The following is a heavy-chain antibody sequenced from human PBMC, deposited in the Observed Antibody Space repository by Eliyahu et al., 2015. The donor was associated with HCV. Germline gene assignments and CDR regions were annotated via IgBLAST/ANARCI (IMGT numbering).Heavy chain of an antibody. CDR1: GESFSGYF. CDR3: VRGRGGPYIGYSFDY. Sequence: QVQLQQWGAGLLKPSETLSLTCGVFGESFSGYFWNWIRQAPGKGLEWIGDINHSGITNYNPSLKSRVTISVDTSKNHFSLKLSPVTAADTAMYYCVRGRGGPYIGYSFDYWGQGTLVTVSS. J-gene: IGHJ4*02. V-gene: IGHV4-34*02. D-gene: IGHD5-12*01. CDR2: INHSGIT.